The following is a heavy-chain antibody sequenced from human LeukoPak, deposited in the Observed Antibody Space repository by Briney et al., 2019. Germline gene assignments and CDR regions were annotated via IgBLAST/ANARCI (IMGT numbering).Heavy chain of an antibody. CDR3: VRGRHYFDY. J-gene: IGHJ4*02. CDR2: IVGSGSST. V-gene: IGHV3-23*01. D-gene: IGHD5-24*01. Sequence: PGGSLRLSCAASGFTLSSYAMSWVRQAPGKGLDWDSAIVGSGSSTYYAASVKGRFTISRDNSKNTVYLQMDSLRAEDTAAYFCVRGRHYFDYWGEGALVTVSS. CDR1: GFTLSSYA.